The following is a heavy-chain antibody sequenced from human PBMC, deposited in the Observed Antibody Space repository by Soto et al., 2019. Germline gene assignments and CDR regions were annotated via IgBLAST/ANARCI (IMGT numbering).Heavy chain of an antibody. V-gene: IGHV4-39*01. CDR1: GDSISSRSYY. D-gene: IGHD2-21*02. Sequence: SETLSLTCTVTGDSISSRSYYWGWIRQPPGKGLEWIGSIYYSGSTYNNPSLRSRVSMSIDTSKDQFSLKLKSVTAADTALYFCARQRTSVVTQAYSDVWGPGSLVTSP. J-gene: IGHJ4*02. CDR2: IYYSGST. CDR3: ARQRTSVVTQAYSDV.